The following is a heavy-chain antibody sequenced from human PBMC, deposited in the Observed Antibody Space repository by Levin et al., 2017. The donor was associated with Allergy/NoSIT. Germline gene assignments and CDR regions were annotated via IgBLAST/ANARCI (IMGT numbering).Heavy chain of an antibody. CDR2: ISYDGSNK. D-gene: IGHD5/OR15-5a*01. J-gene: IGHJ5*02. Sequence: GGSLRLSCAASGFTFSSYGMHWVRQAPGKGLEWVAVISYDGSNKYYADSVKGRFTISRDNSKNTLYLQMNSLRAEDTAVYYCAKNLLQKRFYDWFDPWGQGTLVTVSS. CDR3: AKNLLQKRFYDWFDP. CDR1: GFTFSSYG. V-gene: IGHV3-30*18.